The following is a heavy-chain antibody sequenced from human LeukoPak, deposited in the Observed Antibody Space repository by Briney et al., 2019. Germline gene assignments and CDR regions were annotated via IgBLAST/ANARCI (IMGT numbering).Heavy chain of an antibody. CDR3: ARGTFGELFPNWFDP. J-gene: IGHJ5*02. CDR1: GFIFSSYA. CDR2: ISSSVGST. Sequence: PGGSLRLSCAASGFIFSSYAMTWVRQAPGKGLEWVSAISSSVGSTYYADSVKGRFTISRDNSKNTLYLQMNSLRAEDTAVYYCARGTFGELFPNWFDPWGQGTLVTVSS. D-gene: IGHD3-10*01. V-gene: IGHV3-23*01.